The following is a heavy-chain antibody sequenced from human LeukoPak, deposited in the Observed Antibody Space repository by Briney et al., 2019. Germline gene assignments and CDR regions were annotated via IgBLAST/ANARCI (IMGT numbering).Heavy chain of an antibody. V-gene: IGHV3-48*03. CDR2: ITGGGTTI. CDR3: ARVVVTIDY. CDR1: GFTFSTYE. Sequence: GGSLRLSCVASGFTFSTYEMNWVRQAPGKGLEWVSYITGGGTTIFYADSVKGRVTISRDNAKNSLYLQMNSLRAEDTAVYYCARVVVTIDYWGQGTLVTVSS. J-gene: IGHJ4*02. D-gene: IGHD2-21*02.